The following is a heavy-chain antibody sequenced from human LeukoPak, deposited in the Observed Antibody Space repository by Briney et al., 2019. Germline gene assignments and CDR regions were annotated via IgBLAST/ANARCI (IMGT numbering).Heavy chain of an antibody. J-gene: IGHJ4*02. CDR3: ARVDPDSSSTLEVFDY. Sequence: SETLSLTCTVSGGSISSYYWSWIRQPPGKGLEWVGYIYYSGSTNYNPSLKSRVTISVDTSKNQFSLKLSSVTAADTAVYYCARVDPDSSSTLEVFDYWGQGTLVTVSS. V-gene: IGHV4-59*01. D-gene: IGHD6-6*01. CDR1: GGSISSYY. CDR2: IYYSGST.